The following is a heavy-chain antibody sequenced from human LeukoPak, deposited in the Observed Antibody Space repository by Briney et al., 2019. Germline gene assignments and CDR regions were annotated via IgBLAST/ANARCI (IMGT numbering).Heavy chain of an antibody. V-gene: IGHV3-33*01. CDR3: GRVFCGGNCYSPPLPDY. D-gene: IGHD2-21*02. Sequence: PGGSLRRSCAASGFIFSSFGMQWVRQAPGKGLDWVAGIWYDGSNRNYADSVKGRFTISRDNSKNTLFLQMDSLRAEDTAVYYCGRVFCGGNCYSPPLPDYWGQGTLVTVSA. CDR1: GFIFSSFG. J-gene: IGHJ4*02. CDR2: IWYDGSNR.